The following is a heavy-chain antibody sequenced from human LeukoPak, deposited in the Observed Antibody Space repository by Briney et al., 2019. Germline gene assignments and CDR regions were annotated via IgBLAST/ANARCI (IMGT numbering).Heavy chain of an antibody. Sequence: GGSLRLSCAASGFDFEDYAIHWVRQVPGKVLEWVSGISWNSGAKAYADSVRGRFTISRDNAKNSLYLQMNSLRGEDTALYYCAKARLMAAPFYYYGMDVWGPGATVTVSS. D-gene: IGHD5-24*01. J-gene: IGHJ6*02. V-gene: IGHV3-9*01. CDR3: AKARLMAAPFYYYGMDV. CDR1: GFDFEDYA. CDR2: ISWNSGAK.